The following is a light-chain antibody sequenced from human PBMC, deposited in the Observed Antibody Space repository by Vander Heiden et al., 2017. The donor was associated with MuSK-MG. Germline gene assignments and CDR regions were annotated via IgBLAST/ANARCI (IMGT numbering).Light chain of an antibody. J-gene: IGKJ4*01. CDR1: QGISSY. Sequence: AIRMTQSPSSFSASTGDRGTITSRASQGISSYLAWYQQKPGKAPKLLIYAASTLQSGVPSRFSGSGSGTDFTLTISCLQSEDFATYYCQQYYSYPQLTFGGGTKVEIK. V-gene: IGKV1-8*01. CDR2: AAS. CDR3: QQYYSYPQLT.